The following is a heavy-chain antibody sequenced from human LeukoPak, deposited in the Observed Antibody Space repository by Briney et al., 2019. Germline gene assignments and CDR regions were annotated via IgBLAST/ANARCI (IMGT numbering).Heavy chain of an antibody. CDR1: GFTFSSYG. Sequence: PGGSLRLSCAASGFTFSSYGMHWVRQAPGKGLEWVAVISYDGSNKYYADSVKGRFTISRDNSKNTLYLQMNSPRAEDTAVYYCAKDWCGGDCYRYYFDYWGQGTLVTVSS. J-gene: IGHJ4*02. CDR2: ISYDGSNK. CDR3: AKDWCGGDCYRYYFDY. V-gene: IGHV3-30*18. D-gene: IGHD2-21*02.